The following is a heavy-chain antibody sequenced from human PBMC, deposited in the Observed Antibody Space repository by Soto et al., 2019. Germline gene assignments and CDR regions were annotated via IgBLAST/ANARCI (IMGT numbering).Heavy chain of an antibody. V-gene: IGHV1-69*13. J-gene: IGHJ6*02. CDR1: GGTFSSYA. Sequence: SVKVSCKASGGTFSSYAISWVRQAPGQGLEWMGGIIPIFGTANYAQKFQGRVTITADESTSTAYMELSSLRSEDTAVYYCARSPYDFWSGYYPHYYYYYGMDVWGQGTTVTVSS. CDR3: ARSPYDFWSGYYPHYYYYYGMDV. D-gene: IGHD3-3*01. CDR2: IIPIFGTA.